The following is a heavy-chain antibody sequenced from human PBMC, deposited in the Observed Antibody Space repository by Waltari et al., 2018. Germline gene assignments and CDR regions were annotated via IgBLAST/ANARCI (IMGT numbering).Heavy chain of an antibody. J-gene: IGHJ4*02. D-gene: IGHD3-3*01. Sequence: EVQLVESGGGLVQPGGSLRLSCAASGFTFSSYWMSWVRQAPGKGLEWVANIKQDGSEKYYVDSVKGRFTISRDNAKNSLYLQMNSLRAEDTAVYYCARGGGIRFLEWLLYFDYWGQGTLVTVSS. CDR2: IKQDGSEK. CDR3: ARGGGIRFLEWLLYFDY. V-gene: IGHV3-7*01. CDR1: GFTFSSYW.